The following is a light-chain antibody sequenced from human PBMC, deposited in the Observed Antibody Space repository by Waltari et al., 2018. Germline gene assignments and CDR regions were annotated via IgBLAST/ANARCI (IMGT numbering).Light chain of an antibody. J-gene: IGLJ3*02. V-gene: IGLV7-46*01. CDR2: DTS. CDR1: TGAVTSRHY. CDR3: LLLYSGDWV. Sequence: QAVVTQEPSLTVSPGGTVTLTCGSSTGAVTSRHYPYWFQQKPGQAPKTLIYDTSNKHSWIPARFSGSLLGDKAALTLSGAQPEDVADYYCLLLYSGDWVFGGGTKLTVL.